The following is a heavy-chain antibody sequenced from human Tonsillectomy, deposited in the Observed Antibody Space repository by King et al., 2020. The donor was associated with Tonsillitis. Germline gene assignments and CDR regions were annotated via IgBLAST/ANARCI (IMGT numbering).Heavy chain of an antibody. D-gene: IGHD4-23*01. CDR3: AKDQAAQIYGGGWFYFDY. CDR2: ISSSGGST. J-gene: IGHJ4*02. Sequence: VQLVESGGGLVQPGGSLRLSCAASGFTFSSYAMSWVRQAPGKGLEWVSAISSSGGSTYYADSVKGRFTITRDNSKNTLYLQMNSLRAEDTAVYYCAKDQAAQIYGGGWFYFDYWGQGTLVTVSS. CDR1: GFTFSSYA. V-gene: IGHV3-23*04.